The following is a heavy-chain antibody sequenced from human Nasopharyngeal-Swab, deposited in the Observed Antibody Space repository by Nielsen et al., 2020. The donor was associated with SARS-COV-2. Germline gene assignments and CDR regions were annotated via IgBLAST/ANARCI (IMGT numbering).Heavy chain of an antibody. D-gene: IGHD5-18*01. CDR1: GFTFSSYA. V-gene: IGHV3-30*04. J-gene: IGHJ4*02. Sequence: GESLKISCAASGFTFSSYAMHWGRQAPGKGLEWMTLISYDGSNKYYADSVKDRLTISRDNSKNTLYLQMNSLRAEDTAVYYCARAGGGYSYADYWGQGTLVTVSS. CDR2: ISYDGSNK. CDR3: ARAGGGYSYADY.